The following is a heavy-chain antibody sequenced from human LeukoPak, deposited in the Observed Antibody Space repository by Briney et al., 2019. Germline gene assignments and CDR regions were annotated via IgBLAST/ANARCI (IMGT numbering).Heavy chain of an antibody. J-gene: IGHJ2*01. D-gene: IGHD3-22*01. CDR1: GGTFSSYA. CDR2: IIPIFGTA. CDR3: ARDYDSSGYYYDWYFDL. V-gene: IGHV1-69*05. Sequence: SVKVSCKASGGTFSSYAISWVRQAPGQGLEWMGRIIPIFGTANYAQKFQGRVTITTDESTSTAYMELSSLRSEDTAVYYCARDYDSSGYYYDWYFDLWGCGTLVTVSS.